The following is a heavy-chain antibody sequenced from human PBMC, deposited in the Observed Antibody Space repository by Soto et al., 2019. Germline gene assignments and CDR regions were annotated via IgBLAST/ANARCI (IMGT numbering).Heavy chain of an antibody. J-gene: IGHJ5*02. CDR1: GGSISSSLYY. D-gene: IGHD1-1*01. CDR3: ARNHWNSVNNWFDP. Sequence: PSETLSLTCIVSGGSISSSLYYWGWIRQPPGKGLEWIGSIYYTGSTYYNPSLKSRVTISVDTSKNQFSLDLSSVTAADTAVFYCARNHWNSVNNWFDPWGQGTLVTVSS. V-gene: IGHV4-39*01. CDR2: IYYTGST.